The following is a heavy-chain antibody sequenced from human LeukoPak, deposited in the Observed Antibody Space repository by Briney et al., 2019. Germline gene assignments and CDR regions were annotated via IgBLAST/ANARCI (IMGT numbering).Heavy chain of an antibody. J-gene: IGHJ4*02. CDR2: INPSNGDA. D-gene: IGHD1-1*01. CDR1: GYTFTYHY. CDR3: ARESDVGKDFDC. V-gene: IGHV1-46*01. Sequence: ASVKGSCKASGYTFTYHYIHLVRQAPGQWLEWMGIINPSNGDANYAQRFQGRVTMTRDTSTSTVYMELSSLDSEDTAVYYCARESDVGKDFDCWGQGTLVTVSS.